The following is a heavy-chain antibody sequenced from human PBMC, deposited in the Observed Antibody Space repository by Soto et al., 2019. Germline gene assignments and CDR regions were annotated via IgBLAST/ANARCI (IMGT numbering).Heavy chain of an antibody. CDR1: GGSISSGDYY. V-gene: IGHV4-39*01. D-gene: IGHD3-22*01. CDR3: VRRSGDYDRIGQHDNWYFDL. Sequence: SETLSLTCTVSGGSISSGDYYWGWIRQPPGKGLEWIGSMYYSGGTYYHPSLRSRVTISVDTSKNHFSLKLSSVTAADTAVYYCVRRSGDYDRIGQHDNWYFDLWGRGTLVTVSS. CDR2: MYYSGGT. J-gene: IGHJ2*01.